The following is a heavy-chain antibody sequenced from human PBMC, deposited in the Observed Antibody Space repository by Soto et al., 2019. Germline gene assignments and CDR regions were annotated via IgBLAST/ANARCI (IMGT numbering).Heavy chain of an antibody. V-gene: IGHV2-5*02. J-gene: IGHJ4*02. Sequence: GPTLVNPTQTLTLTCTFSGFSLTTSGVGVGWIRQPPGKALEWLALIYWDDDKRYSPSLKSRLTITKDTSKNQVVLTMTNMDPVDTATYYCAHRQTYCGGNCYSGFDSWGQGTLVTVSS. D-gene: IGHD2-21*02. CDR2: IYWDDDK. CDR3: AHRQTYCGGNCYSGFDS. CDR1: GFSLTTSGVG.